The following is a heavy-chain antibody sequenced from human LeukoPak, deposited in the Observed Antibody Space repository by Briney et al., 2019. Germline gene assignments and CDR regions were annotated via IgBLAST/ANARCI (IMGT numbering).Heavy chain of an antibody. CDR3: ARDLYDFWSGYYPGRVPPPDY. CDR2: ISSSGSTI. J-gene: IGHJ4*02. CDR1: GFTFSDYY. V-gene: IGHV3-11*01. D-gene: IGHD3-3*01. Sequence: GGSLRLSCAAPGFTFSDYYMSWIRQAPGKGLEWVSYISSSGSTIYYADSVKGRFTISRDNAKNSLYLQMNSLRAEDTAVYYCARDLYDFWSGYYPGRVPPPDYWGQGTLVTVSS.